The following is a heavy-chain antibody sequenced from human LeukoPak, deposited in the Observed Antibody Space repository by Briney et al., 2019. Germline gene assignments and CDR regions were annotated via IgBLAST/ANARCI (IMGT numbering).Heavy chain of an antibody. CDR3: ARNSGYSYGLPDYFDY. D-gene: IGHD5-18*01. Sequence: GGSLRLSCAASGFTFSSYSMNWVRQAPGKGLEWVAVISYDGSNKYHADSVKGRFTISRDNSKNTLYLQMNSLRAEDTAVYYCARNSGYSYGLPDYFDYWGQGTLVTVSS. CDR2: ISYDGSNK. CDR1: GFTFSSYS. J-gene: IGHJ4*02. V-gene: IGHV3-30*03.